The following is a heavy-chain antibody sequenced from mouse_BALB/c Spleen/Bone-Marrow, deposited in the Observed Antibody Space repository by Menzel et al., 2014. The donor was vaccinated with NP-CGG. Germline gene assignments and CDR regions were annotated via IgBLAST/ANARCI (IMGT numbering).Heavy chain of an antibody. CDR1: GFTFSSYY. CDR2: INSNGGGT. D-gene: IGHD1-1*01. Sequence: EVKVVESGGGLVKLGGSLKLSCAASGFTFSSYYMSWVRQTPEKRLELVAAINSNGGGTYYPDTVKGRFTISRDNAKNTLYLQMSSLRSEDTALYYCSRRFTTGVTTGAMDYWGQGTPVTVSS. CDR3: SRRFTTGVTTGAMDY. J-gene: IGHJ4*01. V-gene: IGHV5-6-2*01.